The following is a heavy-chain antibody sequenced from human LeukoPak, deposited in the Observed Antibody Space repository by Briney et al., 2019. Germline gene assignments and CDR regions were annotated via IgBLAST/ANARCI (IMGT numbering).Heavy chain of an antibody. CDR1: GDSISSSSFY. V-gene: IGHV4-39*07. CDR3: ARGGTSSGTIDY. CDR2: IYYSGST. J-gene: IGHJ4*02. Sequence: SETLSLTCTVSGDSISSSSFYWGWVRQPPGKGLEWIGCIYYSGSTYYNPSLKIRLAISVDTSKNQFSLKLSSVTAADTAMYYCARGGTSSGTIDYWGQGTLVTVSS. D-gene: IGHD2-2*01.